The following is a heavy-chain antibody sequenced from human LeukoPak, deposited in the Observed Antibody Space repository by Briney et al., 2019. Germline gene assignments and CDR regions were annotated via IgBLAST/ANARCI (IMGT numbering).Heavy chain of an antibody. CDR2: ISGSGGNT. V-gene: IGHV3-23*01. CDR1: GFTFSSYA. CDR3: ARGVEPLAANTLAY. J-gene: IGHJ4*02. Sequence: GESLRLSCAASGFTFSSYAMNWVRQAPGKGLEWVAAISGSGGNTYYADSVKGRLTISRDNPKNTVYLQMNSLRAEDTAVYYCARGVEPLAANTLAYWGQGTLVTVSS. D-gene: IGHD1-14*01.